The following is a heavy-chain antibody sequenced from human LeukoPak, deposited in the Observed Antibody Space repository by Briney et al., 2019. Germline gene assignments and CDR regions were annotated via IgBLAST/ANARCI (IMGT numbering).Heavy chain of an antibody. CDR3: ARGGLGIQASFDY. V-gene: IGHV1-46*01. D-gene: IGHD7-27*01. J-gene: IGHJ4*02. CDR1: GYTFTNYY. CDR2: INPSGGTT. Sequence: GASVKVSCKASGYTFTNYYLHWVRQAPGQGLEWMGIINPSGGTTTYAQKFQGRLTVTRDTSTSTVYMELSSLRPEDTAMYYCARGGLGIQASFDYWSQGTLVTVYS.